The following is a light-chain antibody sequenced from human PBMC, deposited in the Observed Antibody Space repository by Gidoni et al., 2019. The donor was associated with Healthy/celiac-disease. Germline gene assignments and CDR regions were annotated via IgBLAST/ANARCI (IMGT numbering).Light chain of an antibody. Sequence: DIVMTQSPDSLAVSLGERATINCKSSQSVLYSSNNKNYLAWYQQKPGQPPKLLIYWASTRESGVPDRFSGSGSGTEFTLTISSLQAEDVAVYYCQQYYSTPGYTFGQXTKLEIK. CDR3: QQYYSTPGYT. CDR1: QSVLYSSNNKNY. CDR2: WAS. J-gene: IGKJ2*01. V-gene: IGKV4-1*01.